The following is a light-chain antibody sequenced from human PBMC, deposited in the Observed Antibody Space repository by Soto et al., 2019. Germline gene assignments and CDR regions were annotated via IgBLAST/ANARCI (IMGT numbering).Light chain of an antibody. CDR2: GVS. J-gene: IGLJ3*02. Sequence: QSVLTQPRSVSGSPGQSVTISCTGTNSDVGGYNYVSWYQQYPGKAPKLMISGVSARPSGVPDRFSGSKSGNTASLTISGLQAEDEADYYCCSYVDTDTWVFGGGTKLTVL. V-gene: IGLV2-11*01. CDR1: NSDVGGYNY. CDR3: CSYVDTDTWV.